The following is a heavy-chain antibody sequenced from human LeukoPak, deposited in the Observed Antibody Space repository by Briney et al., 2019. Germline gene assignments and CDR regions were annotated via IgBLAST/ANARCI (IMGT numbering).Heavy chain of an antibody. V-gene: IGHV4-34*01. CDR2: INHSGST. CDR1: GGSFSGYY. J-gene: IGHJ6*04. CDR3: ARGGSGRSNTPRYYYYYYGMDV. D-gene: IGHD3-10*01. Sequence: SETLSLTCAVYGGSFSGYYWSWIRQPPGKGLEWIGEINHSGSTNYNPSLKSRVTISVDTSKNQFSLKLSSVTAADTAVYYCARGGSGRSNTPRYYYYYYGMDVWGKGTTVTVSS.